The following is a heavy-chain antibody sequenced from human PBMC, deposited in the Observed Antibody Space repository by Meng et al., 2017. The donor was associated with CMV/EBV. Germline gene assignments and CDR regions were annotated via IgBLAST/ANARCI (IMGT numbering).Heavy chain of an antibody. CDR2: TIPILGIA. CDR1: GIPFRPHA. D-gene: IGHD3-10*01. V-gene: IGHV1-69*04. Sequence: SVKVSCKGSGIPFRPHAINWVRQAPGQGLEWMGRTIPILGIADYAQKFQGRLTITADKSTRTAFMELSSLRSEDTAVYYCARSLGPPFGDLLYLWGQGTLVTVSS. J-gene: IGHJ5*02. CDR3: ARSLGPPFGDLLYL.